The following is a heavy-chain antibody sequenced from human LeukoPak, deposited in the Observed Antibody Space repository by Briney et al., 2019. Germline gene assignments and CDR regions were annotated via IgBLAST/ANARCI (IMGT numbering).Heavy chain of an antibody. CDR2: IYHSGST. CDR1: GYSISSGYY. Sequence: SETLSLTCTVSGYSISSGYYWGWIRQPPGKGLEWIGSIYHSGSTYYNPSLKSRVTISVDTSKNQFSLKLSSVTAADTAVYYCASPYQLPDLDAFDIWGQGTMVTVSS. D-gene: IGHD2-2*01. J-gene: IGHJ3*02. CDR3: ASPYQLPDLDAFDI. V-gene: IGHV4-38-2*02.